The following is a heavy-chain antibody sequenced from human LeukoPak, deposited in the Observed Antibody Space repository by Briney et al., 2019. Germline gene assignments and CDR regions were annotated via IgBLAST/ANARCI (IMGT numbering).Heavy chain of an antibody. CDR2: IKYSGST. D-gene: IGHD1-26*01. Sequence: SETLSLTCTVSCGSFSSYYWSWIRQPPGKGLEWIGYIKYSGSTNYHPSLKRRVPISVDPSKIQFSLKLSSVTAADTAVYYCASCIVGATSWFVPWGQGALVTVSS. CDR1: CGSFSSYY. V-gene: IGHV4-59*08. J-gene: IGHJ5*02. CDR3: ASCIVGATSWFVP.